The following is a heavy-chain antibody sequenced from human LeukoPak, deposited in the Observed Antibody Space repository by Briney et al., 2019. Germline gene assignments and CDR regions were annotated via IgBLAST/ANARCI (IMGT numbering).Heavy chain of an antibody. CDR3: TSVDYYDSSGEYYFDY. CDR2: IRSKAYGGTT. J-gene: IGHJ4*02. CDR1: GFTFGDYA. D-gene: IGHD3-22*01. Sequence: GGSLRLCWTASGFTFGDYAMSWVRQAPGKGLEWVGFIRSKAYGGTTEYAASVKGRFTISRDDSKNIAYLQMNSLKTEDTAVYYCTSVDYYDSSGEYYFDYWGQGTLVTVSS. V-gene: IGHV3-49*04.